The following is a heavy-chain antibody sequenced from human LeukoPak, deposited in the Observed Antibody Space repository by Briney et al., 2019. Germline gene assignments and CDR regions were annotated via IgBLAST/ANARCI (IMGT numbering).Heavy chain of an antibody. D-gene: IGHD3-22*01. CDR3: ATQQTYYYDTSGMGDSGLGY. J-gene: IGHJ4*02. CDR2: FDSEDVEI. Sequence: GASVKVSCKVSGYTLSELSMHWVRQAPGKGLEWMGTFDSEDVEIIYAQKFQGRVTMTEDTSTDTAYMELSSLRSEDTAVYYCATQQTYYYDTSGMGDSGLGYWGQGTLVTVSS. V-gene: IGHV1-24*01. CDR1: GYTLSELS.